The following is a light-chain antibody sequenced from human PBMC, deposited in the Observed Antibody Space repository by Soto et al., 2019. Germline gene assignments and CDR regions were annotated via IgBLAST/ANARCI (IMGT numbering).Light chain of an antibody. V-gene: IGKV3-20*01. CDR3: QQYGISPPVT. J-gene: IGKJ5*01. CDR2: GAS. Sequence: EIVLTQSPGTLSLPPGERATLSCRASQSVSSSYLAWYQQKPGQAPRLLIYGASGRATGIPDRFSGSVSGTDFPLTISRLEPEDFAVYYCQQYGISPPVTFGQGTRLEIK. CDR1: QSVSSSY.